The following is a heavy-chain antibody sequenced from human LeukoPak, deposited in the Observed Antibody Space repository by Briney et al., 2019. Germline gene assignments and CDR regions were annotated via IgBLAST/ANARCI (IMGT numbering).Heavy chain of an antibody. CDR1: GDSISSGSYY. J-gene: IGHJ5*02. V-gene: IGHV4-39*07. CDR3: ARDPSEWFDP. CDR2: IYYRGST. Sequence: SETLSLTCIVSGDSISSGSYYWGWIRQPPGKGLEWIGSIYYRGSTYYNPSLKSRVTISVDTSKNQFSLKLSSVTAADTAVYYCARDPSEWFDPWGQGTLVTVSS.